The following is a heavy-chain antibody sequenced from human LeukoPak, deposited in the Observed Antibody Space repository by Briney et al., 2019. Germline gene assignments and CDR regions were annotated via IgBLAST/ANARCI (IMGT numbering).Heavy chain of an antibody. D-gene: IGHD3-9*01. CDR2: IYYSGST. Sequence: PSGTLSLTCTVSGGSISSSSYYWGWIRQPPGKGLEWIGSIYYSGSTYYNPSLKSRVTISVDTYKNQFSLKLSSVTAADTAVYYCARNRHYDIVIDYWGQGTLVTVSS. CDR1: GGSISSSSYY. V-gene: IGHV4-39*01. J-gene: IGHJ4*02. CDR3: ARNRHYDIVIDY.